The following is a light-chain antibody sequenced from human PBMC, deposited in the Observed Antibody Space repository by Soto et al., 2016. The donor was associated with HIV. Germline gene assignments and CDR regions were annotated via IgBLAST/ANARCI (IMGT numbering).Light chain of an antibody. V-gene: IGLV3-21*03. CDR3: QVWDSNSDHWV. Sequence: TQALSLSVAPGKTATITCGGNNIASKSVHWYQQRPGQAPVMVVYDDTDRPSGIPERFSGSNSENTAALTIRRVEAGDEADYYCQVWDSNSDHWVFGGGTKLTVL. J-gene: IGLJ3*02. CDR1: NIASKS. CDR2: DDT.